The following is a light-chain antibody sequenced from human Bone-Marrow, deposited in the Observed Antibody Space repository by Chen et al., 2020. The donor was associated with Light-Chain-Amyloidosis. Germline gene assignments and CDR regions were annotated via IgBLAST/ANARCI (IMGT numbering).Light chain of an antibody. Sequence: DTQMTQSPSSLSASVGDRVTITCRASQGINNDLAWYQQKPGKVPKLLIYGAATLQSGVPSRFSGSGSGTDFTLTISSLQPEDVATYYCQKYTLAPWTFGQGTKVEIK. V-gene: IGKV1-27*01. CDR1: QGINND. J-gene: IGKJ1*01. CDR2: GAA. CDR3: QKYTLAPWT.